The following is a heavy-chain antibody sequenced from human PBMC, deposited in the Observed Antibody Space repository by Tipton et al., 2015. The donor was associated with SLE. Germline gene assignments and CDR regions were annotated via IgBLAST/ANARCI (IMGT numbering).Heavy chain of an antibody. V-gene: IGHV3-7*01. J-gene: IGHJ3*02. D-gene: IGHD4-23*01. CDR3: ARHYGGNHRDAFDI. CDR2: IKQDGSEK. CDR1: GFTFSSYW. Sequence: GSLRLSCAASGFTFSSYWMSWVRQAPGKGLEWVANIKQDGSEKYYVDSVKGRFTISRDNAKNSLYLQMNSLRAEDTAVYYCARHYGGNHRDAFDIWGQGTMVTVSS.